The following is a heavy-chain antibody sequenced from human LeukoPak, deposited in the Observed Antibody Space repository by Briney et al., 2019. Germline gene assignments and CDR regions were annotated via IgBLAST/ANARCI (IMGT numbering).Heavy chain of an antibody. Sequence: PGGSLRLSCAASGFTSSSYAMSWVRQAPGKGLEWVSAVSGSGGSTYYADSVKGRFTISRDNSKNTLYLQMNSLRAEDTAVYYCAKDRWCSGGSCYSVYWGQGTLVTVSS. CDR3: AKDRWCSGGSCYSVY. J-gene: IGHJ4*02. CDR1: GFTSSSYA. CDR2: VSGSGGST. D-gene: IGHD2-15*01. V-gene: IGHV3-23*01.